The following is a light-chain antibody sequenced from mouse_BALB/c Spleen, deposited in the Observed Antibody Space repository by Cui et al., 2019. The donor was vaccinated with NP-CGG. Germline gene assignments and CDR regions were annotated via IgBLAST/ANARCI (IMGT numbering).Light chain of an antibody. J-gene: IGLJ1*01. CDR3: ALWYSNHWV. V-gene: IGLV1*01. CDR2: GTN. CDR1: TGAVTTSNY. Sequence: QAVVTQESALTTSPGETVTLTGRSSTGAVTTSNYANWVQEKPDHLVTGLIGGTNNRAPGVPARFSGSLIGDKAALTITGAQTEDEAIYFCALWYSNHWVFGGGTKQTVL.